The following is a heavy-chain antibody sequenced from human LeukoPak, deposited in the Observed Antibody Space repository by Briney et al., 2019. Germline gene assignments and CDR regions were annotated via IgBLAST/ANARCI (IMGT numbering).Heavy chain of an antibody. CDR1: GGTFSSYA. J-gene: IGHJ4*02. CDR2: IIPIFGTA. D-gene: IGHD3-22*01. Sequence: ASVKVSCKASGGTFSSYAISWVRQAPGQGLEWMGEIIPIFGTANYAQKFQGRVTITADESTSTAYMELSSLRSEDTAVYYCARATYYYDSSGYYFDYWGQGTLVTVSS. CDR3: ARATYYYDSSGYYFDY. V-gene: IGHV1-69*13.